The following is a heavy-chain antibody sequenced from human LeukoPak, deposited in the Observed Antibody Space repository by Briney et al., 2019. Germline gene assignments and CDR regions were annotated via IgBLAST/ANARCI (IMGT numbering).Heavy chain of an antibody. D-gene: IGHD6-19*01. V-gene: IGHV3-7*01. CDR1: GFTFSSHW. CDR2: IKQDGSEK. J-gene: IGHJ6*02. CDR3: ARDRVAVAGIYYYYGMDV. Sequence: GGSLRLSCAASGFTFSSHWMSWVRQGPGKGLEWVANIKQDGSEKYYVDSVKGRFTISRDNAKNSLYLQMNSLRAEDTAVYYCARDRVAVAGIYYYYGMDVWGQGTTVTVSS.